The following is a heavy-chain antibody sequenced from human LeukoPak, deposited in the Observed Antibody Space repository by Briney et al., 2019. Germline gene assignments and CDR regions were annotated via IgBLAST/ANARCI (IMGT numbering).Heavy chain of an antibody. J-gene: IGHJ4*02. CDR3: AKDYSDSRVADVFFEY. Sequence: GGSLRLSCAASGLTYSYYAMSWFSQAPGKGLEWVSGITSGFTPHYADSVKGRFTISRDNSKNTFHLQLNSLRAEDTAVYYCAKDYSDSRVADVFFEYWGQGTLVTVSS. CDR1: GLTYSYYA. CDR2: ITSGFTP. D-gene: IGHD2-15*01. V-gene: IGHV3-23*01.